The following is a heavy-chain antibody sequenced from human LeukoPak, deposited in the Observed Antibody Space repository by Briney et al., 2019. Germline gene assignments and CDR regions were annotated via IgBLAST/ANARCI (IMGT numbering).Heavy chain of an antibody. J-gene: IGHJ6*02. V-gene: IGHV3-21*01. Sequence: GGSLRLSCAASGFTFSSYSMNWVRQAPGKGLEWVSCISSSSNFIYYADSVKGRFTISRDNAKNSLYLQMNSLRAEDTAVYYCARDRANYYDSSGSWYYYGMDVWGQGTTVTVSS. CDR1: GFTFSSYS. CDR3: ARDRANYYDSSGSWYYYGMDV. D-gene: IGHD3-22*01. CDR2: ISSSSNFI.